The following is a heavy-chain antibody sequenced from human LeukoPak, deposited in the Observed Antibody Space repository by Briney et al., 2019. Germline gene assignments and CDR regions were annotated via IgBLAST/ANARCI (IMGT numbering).Heavy chain of an antibody. D-gene: IGHD5-18*01. CDR1: GFTFSSYS. V-gene: IGHV3-21*01. CDR3: ARVESFLGYSYAFDY. J-gene: IGHJ4*02. CDR2: ISSSSSYI. Sequence: SPGGSLRLSCAASGFTFSSYSMNWVRQAPGKGLEWVSSISSSSSYIYYADSAKGRFTISRDNAKNSLYLQMNSLRAEDTAVYYCARVESFLGYSYAFDYWGQGTLVTVSS.